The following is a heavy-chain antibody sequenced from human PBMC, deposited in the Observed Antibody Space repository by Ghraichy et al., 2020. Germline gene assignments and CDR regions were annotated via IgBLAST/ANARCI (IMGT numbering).Heavy chain of an antibody. V-gene: IGHV3-9*01. CDR1: GFTFDDYA. Sequence: GGSLRLSCAASGFTFDDYAMHWVRQAPGKGLEWVSSISWNSGYVGYADSVKGRFTISRDNAQNSLYLQMNSPRAEDTALYYCAKDRKSGYYDSRGYPTIDAFNIWGPGTTVTVSS. D-gene: IGHD3-22*01. J-gene: IGHJ3*02. CDR2: ISWNSGYV. CDR3: AKDRKSGYYDSRGYPTIDAFNI.